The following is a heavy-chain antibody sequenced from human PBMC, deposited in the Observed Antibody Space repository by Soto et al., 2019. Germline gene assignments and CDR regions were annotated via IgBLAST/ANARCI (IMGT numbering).Heavy chain of an antibody. CDR1: GVSLSSSIYY. D-gene: IGHD2-2*01. CDR2: IYYSGST. Sequence: PSETLSLTYTVSGVSLSSSIYYWGWIRPPPGKGLEWIGSIYYSGSTYYNPSLKSRVTISVDTSKNQFSLKLSSVTAADTAVYYCARPRIPGDIVVAPAAIHTRENWFDPWGQGTLVTVSS. CDR3: ARPRIPGDIVVAPAAIHTRENWFDP. J-gene: IGHJ5*02. V-gene: IGHV4-39*01.